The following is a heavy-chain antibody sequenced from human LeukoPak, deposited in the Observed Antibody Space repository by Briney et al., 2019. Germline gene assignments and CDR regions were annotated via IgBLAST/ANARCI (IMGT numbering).Heavy chain of an antibody. D-gene: IGHD3/OR15-3a*01. CDR1: GYSISSGYY. Sequence: SETLSLTCTVFGYSISSGYYWGWIRQPPGKGLEWIGSIYHSGSTYYNPSLKSRVTISVDTSKNQFSLKLSSVTAADTAVYYCAREAWTKDFDYWGQGTLVTVSS. J-gene: IGHJ4*02. CDR2: IYHSGST. V-gene: IGHV4-38-2*02. CDR3: AREAWTKDFDY.